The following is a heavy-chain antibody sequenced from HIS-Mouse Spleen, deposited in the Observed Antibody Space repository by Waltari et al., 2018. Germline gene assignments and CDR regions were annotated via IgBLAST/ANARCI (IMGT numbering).Heavy chain of an antibody. CDR1: GFTFSSYW. CDR3: ARVGGQQLITDAFDI. D-gene: IGHD6-13*01. V-gene: IGHV3-7*01. CDR2: IKQHGSEK. Sequence: AASGFTFSSYWMSWVRQAPGKGLEWVANIKQHGSEKHYVDSVKGRFTISRDNAKNSLYLQMNSLRAEDTAVYYCARVGGQQLITDAFDIWGQGTMVTVSS. J-gene: IGHJ3*02.